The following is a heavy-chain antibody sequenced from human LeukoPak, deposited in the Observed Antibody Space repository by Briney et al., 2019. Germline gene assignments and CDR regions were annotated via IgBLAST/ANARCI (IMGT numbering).Heavy chain of an antibody. CDR1: GGTFSSYA. CDR2: IIPIFGTA. D-gene: IGHD2-21*02. CDR3: ARVGMDCGGDCYDYFDY. V-gene: IGHV1-69*13. Sequence: SVKVSCKAPGGTFSSYAISWVRQAPGQGLEWMGGIIPIFGTANYAQKFQGRVTITADESTSTAYMELSSLRSEDTAVYYCARVGMDCGGDCYDYFDYWGQGTLVTVSS. J-gene: IGHJ4*02.